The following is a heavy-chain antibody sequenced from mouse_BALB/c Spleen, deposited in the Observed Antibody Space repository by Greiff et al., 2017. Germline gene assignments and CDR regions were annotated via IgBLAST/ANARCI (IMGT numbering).Heavy chain of an antibody. J-gene: IGHJ4*01. V-gene: IGHV5-6-4*01. Sequence: EVKLVESGGGLVKPGGSLKLSCAASGFTFSSYTMSWVRQTPEKRLEWVATISSGGSYTYYPDSVKGRFTISRDNAKNTLYLQMSSLKSEDTAMYYCTRVPDYYGSSPLYAMDYWGQGTSVTVSS. D-gene: IGHD1-1*01. CDR3: TRVPDYYGSSPLYAMDY. CDR1: GFTFSSYT. CDR2: ISSGGSYT.